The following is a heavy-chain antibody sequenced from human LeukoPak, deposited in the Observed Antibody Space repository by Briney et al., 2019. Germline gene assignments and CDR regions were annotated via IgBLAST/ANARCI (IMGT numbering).Heavy chain of an antibody. V-gene: IGHV4-34*01. D-gene: IGHD3-10*01. Sequence: SETLSLTCAVYGGSFSGYYWSWIRQPPGKGLEWIGEINHSGSTNYNPSLKSRVTISVDTSKNQFSLKLSSVTAADTAVYYCARAKQRVRGVPIYYYFDYWGQGTLVTVSS. J-gene: IGHJ4*02. CDR2: INHSGST. CDR1: GGSFSGYY. CDR3: ARAKQRVRGVPIYYYFDY.